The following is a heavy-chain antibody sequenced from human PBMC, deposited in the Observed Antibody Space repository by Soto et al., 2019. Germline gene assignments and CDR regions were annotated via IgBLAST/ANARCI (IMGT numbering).Heavy chain of an antibody. J-gene: IGHJ6*01. Sequence: GSVKGYFKASGYTFTSYYMHLVRQAPGQGLEWMGIINPSGGSTSYAQKFQGRVTMTRDTSTSTVYMELSSLRSEDTAVYYCARDPTIETKYYDFWSGYSGMDVWGQGTTVTVSS. CDR2: INPSGGST. V-gene: IGHV1-46*01. CDR1: GYTFTSYY. CDR3: ARDPTIETKYYDFWSGYSGMDV. D-gene: IGHD3-3*01.